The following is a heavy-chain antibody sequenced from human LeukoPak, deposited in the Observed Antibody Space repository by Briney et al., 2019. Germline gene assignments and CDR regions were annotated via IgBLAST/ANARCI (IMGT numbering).Heavy chain of an antibody. CDR3: ARGLRKRGDSSGPNDY. Sequence: ASVKVSCKASGYTFTGYYMHWVRQAPGQGLEWMGWINPNSGGTNYAQKFQGRVTVTRDTSISTAYMELSRLRSDDTAVYYCARGLRKRGDSSGPNDYWGQGTLVTVSS. CDR1: GYTFTGYY. D-gene: IGHD3-22*01. J-gene: IGHJ4*02. CDR2: INPNSGGT. V-gene: IGHV1-2*02.